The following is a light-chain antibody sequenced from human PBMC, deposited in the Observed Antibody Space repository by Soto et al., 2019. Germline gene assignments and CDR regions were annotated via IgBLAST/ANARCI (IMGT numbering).Light chain of an antibody. Sequence: DNVMTQSPDSLAVSLGERATINCKSSQSVLYSSNNKNYLAWYQQKPGQPPKLLIYWASTRESGVPDRFSGSGSGTDFTLTISSLQAEDVAVYYCQQYYSTPLTFGPGTKVDIK. CDR3: QQYYSTPLT. V-gene: IGKV4-1*01. J-gene: IGKJ3*01. CDR1: QSVLYSSNNKNY. CDR2: WAS.